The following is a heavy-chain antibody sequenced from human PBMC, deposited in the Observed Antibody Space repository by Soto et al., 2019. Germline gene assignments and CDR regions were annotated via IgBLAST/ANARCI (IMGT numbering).Heavy chain of an antibody. Sequence: SETRSLTCGVSGYSISSCYYWGWVRQPPGKGLGWIGSVYDSGTTYYNPSLKSRVTISLDTSKNQFSLRLTSVTAADTAMYFCTRSLYSSSWYAGSWGQGTLVTVSS. CDR2: VYDSGTT. D-gene: IGHD6-13*01. J-gene: IGHJ4*02. CDR1: GYSISSCYY. V-gene: IGHV4-38-2*01. CDR3: TRSLYSSSWYAGS.